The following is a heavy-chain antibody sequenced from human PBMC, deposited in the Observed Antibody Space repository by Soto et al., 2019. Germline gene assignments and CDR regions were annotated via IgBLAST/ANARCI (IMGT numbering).Heavy chain of an antibody. J-gene: IGHJ4*02. Sequence: QVQLVDSGGGVVQPGRSLRLSCAASGFTFSNYGMHWVRQAPGKGLEWLALISYDGSDKYYADSVKGRFTISRDNSKNTLYLQMNSPRPEDTAVYYCEKDPSPRAWSYPDYWGQGTLVTVSS. V-gene: IGHV3-30*18. CDR1: GFTFSNYG. D-gene: IGHD2-8*01. CDR3: EKDPSPRAWSYPDY. CDR2: ISYDGSDK.